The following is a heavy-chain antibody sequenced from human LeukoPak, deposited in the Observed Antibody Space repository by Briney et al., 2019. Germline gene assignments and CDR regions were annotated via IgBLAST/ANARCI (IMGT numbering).Heavy chain of an antibody. CDR1: GFTFSSYA. CDR2: ISYDGSNK. Sequence: GGSLRLSCAASGFTFSSYAMHWVRQAPGKGLEWVAVISYDGSNKYYADSVKGRFTISRDNSKNTLYLQMNSLRAEDTAVYYCARDLLVVVWNYYGMDVWGQGTTVTVSS. D-gene: IGHD2-15*01. V-gene: IGHV3-30-3*01. CDR3: ARDLLVVVWNYYGMDV. J-gene: IGHJ6*02.